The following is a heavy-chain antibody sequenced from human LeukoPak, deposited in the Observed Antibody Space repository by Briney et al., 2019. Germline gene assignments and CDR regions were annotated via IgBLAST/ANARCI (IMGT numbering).Heavy chain of an antibody. V-gene: IGHV4-61*02. Sequence: PSETLSLTCTVSGGSISSGSYYWSWIRQPAGKGLEWIGRIYTSGSTNYNPSLKSRVTMSVDTSKNQFSLKLNSVTAADTAVYYCARYGQVPGFDYWGQGTLVTASS. CDR1: GGSISSGSYY. D-gene: IGHD3-10*01. CDR3: ARYGQVPGFDY. CDR2: IYTSGST. J-gene: IGHJ4*02.